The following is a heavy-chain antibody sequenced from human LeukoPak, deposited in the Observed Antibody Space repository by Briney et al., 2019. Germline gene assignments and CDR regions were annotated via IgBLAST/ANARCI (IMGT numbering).Heavy chain of an antibody. CDR2: IYTSGST. CDR3: ASESTVTSDCY. Sequence: SETLCLTCTVSGGSISSYYWSWIRQPAGKGLEWIGRIYTSGSTNYNPSLKSRVTISVDKSKNQFSLKLSSVTAADTAVYYCASESTVTSDCYWGQGTLVTVSS. V-gene: IGHV4-4*07. J-gene: IGHJ4*02. D-gene: IGHD4-17*01. CDR1: GGSISSYY.